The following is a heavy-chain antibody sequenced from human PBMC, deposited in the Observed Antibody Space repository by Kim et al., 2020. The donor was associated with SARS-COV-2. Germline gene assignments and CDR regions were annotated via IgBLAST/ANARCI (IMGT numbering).Heavy chain of an antibody. Sequence: GGSLRLSCAASGFTFSSYSMNWVRQAPGKGLEWVSSISSSSSYIYYADSVKGRFTISRDNAKNSLYLQMNSLRAEDTAVYYCARDWLGSGSYTWFDPWGQGTLVTVSS. J-gene: IGHJ5*02. CDR1: GFTFSSYS. CDR2: ISSSSSYI. V-gene: IGHV3-21*01. D-gene: IGHD3-10*01. CDR3: ARDWLGSGSYTWFDP.